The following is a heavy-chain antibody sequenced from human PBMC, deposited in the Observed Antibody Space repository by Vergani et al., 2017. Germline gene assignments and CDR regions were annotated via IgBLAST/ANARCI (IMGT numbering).Heavy chain of an antibody. CDR3: ARSTDYPDDYVSSDYFRRTLDV. CDR1: GYSFSSYD. J-gene: IGHJ6*03. CDR2: MNPNSGTT. V-gene: IGHV1-8*01. D-gene: IGHD4/OR15-4a*01. Sequence: QVQLVQSGAEVKKPGASVKVSCRASGYSFSSYDISWVRQATGQGLEWMGWMNPNSGTTGYAQKFQGRVTMTRNTSINTAYMELSRLRFEDAAVDYCARSTDYPDDYVSSDYFRRTLDVWGKGTTVTVS.